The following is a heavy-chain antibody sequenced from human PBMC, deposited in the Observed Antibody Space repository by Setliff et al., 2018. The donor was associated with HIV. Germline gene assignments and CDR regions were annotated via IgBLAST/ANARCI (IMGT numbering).Heavy chain of an antibody. Sequence: LRLSCAGSGFTVNSGAMNWVRQAPGKGLEWVSTVGCWGTCTYFADSVKGRFTISADTSKNTLYLQMTRLSAEDTAVYYCAKAARDYYDSSGYYIGIDYWGRGTLVTVSS. CDR3: AKAARDYYDSSGYYIGIDY. J-gene: IGHJ4*02. CDR2: VGCWGTCT. CDR1: GFTVNSGA. D-gene: IGHD3-22*01. V-gene: IGHV3-23*01.